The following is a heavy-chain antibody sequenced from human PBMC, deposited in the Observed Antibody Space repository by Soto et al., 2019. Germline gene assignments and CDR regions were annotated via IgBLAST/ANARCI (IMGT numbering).Heavy chain of an antibody. J-gene: IGHJ5*02. CDR3: VSGGFPNWFDP. Sequence: QITLKESGPTLVKPAQTLTLTCTFSGFSFSTSGVGVGWIRQPPAKALEWLALIYWNDDKRYSPSLRTRLTITKDTSKHQVVLTMTNMDPVDTATYYCVSGGFPNWFDPWGQGTLVIVSS. CDR1: GFSFSTSGVG. V-gene: IGHV2-5*01. CDR2: IYWNDDK. D-gene: IGHD3-10*01.